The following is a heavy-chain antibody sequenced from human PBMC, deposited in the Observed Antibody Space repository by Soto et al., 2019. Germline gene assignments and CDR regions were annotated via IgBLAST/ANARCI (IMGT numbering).Heavy chain of an antibody. CDR2: IIPIFGTA. CDR3: ARPGGVAQRESSGNYYCDSAFDF. Sequence: GLEWMGGIIPIFGTANYAQKFQGRVTITADESTNTAYMELSSLRSEDTSVYYCARPGGVAQRESSGNYYCDSAFDFWRQRTTDTVSS. D-gene: IGHD3-22*01. J-gene: IGHJ3*01. V-gene: IGHV1-69*01.